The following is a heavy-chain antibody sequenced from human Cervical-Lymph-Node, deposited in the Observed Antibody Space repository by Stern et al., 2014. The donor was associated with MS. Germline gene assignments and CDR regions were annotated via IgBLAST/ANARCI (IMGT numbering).Heavy chain of an antibody. CDR1: GGSISRGDYY. V-gene: IGHV4-30-4*08. Sequence: VQLVESGPGLVKPSQTLSLTCTVSGGSISRGDYYWSWIRQSPGKGLEWIGHIYNTGITYYNPSLKGRVTISIDTSEHQFSLRLASVTAADTAVYYCVRDVYQPSLYSYNMDVWGQGTTVTVSS. CDR3: VRDVYQPSLYSYNMDV. D-gene: IGHD6-13*01. J-gene: IGHJ6*02. CDR2: IYNTGIT.